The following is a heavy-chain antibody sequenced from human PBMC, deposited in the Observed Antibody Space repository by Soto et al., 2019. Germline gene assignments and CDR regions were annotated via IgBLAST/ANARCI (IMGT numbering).Heavy chain of an antibody. V-gene: IGHV3-48*02. J-gene: IGHJ4*02. D-gene: IGHD6-19*01. CDR2: ISSSSSTI. CDR1: GFTFSSYS. Sequence: GGSLRLSCAASGFTFSSYSMNWVRQAPGKGLEWVSYISSSSSTIYYADSVKGRFTISRDNAKNSLYLQMNSLRDEDTAVYYCARDQWDSSGWYGYVDLGYWGQGTLVTVSS. CDR3: ARDQWDSSGWYGYVDLGY.